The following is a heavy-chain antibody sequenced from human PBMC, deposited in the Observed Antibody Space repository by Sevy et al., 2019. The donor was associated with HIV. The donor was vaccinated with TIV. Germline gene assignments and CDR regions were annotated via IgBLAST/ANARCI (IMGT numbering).Heavy chain of an antibody. CDR1: GFTFNNAW. V-gene: IGHV3-15*01. Sequence: GVSLRLSCAVSGFTFNNAWMNWVRQAPGTGLQWVGLIKSKIDGETTDYAAPVKGRFTISRDDSKNTLFLQMNSLKIEDTGVYYCATAPGYYDSAPFDYWGPGTLVTVSS. CDR3: ATAPGYYDSAPFDY. CDR2: IKSKIDGETT. D-gene: IGHD3-22*01. J-gene: IGHJ4*02.